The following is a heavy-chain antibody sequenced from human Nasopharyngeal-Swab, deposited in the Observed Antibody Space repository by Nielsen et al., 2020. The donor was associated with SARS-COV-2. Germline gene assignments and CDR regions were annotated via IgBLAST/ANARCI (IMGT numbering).Heavy chain of an antibody. CDR1: VYTPPLLS. V-gene: IGHV1-24*01. CDR3: ASIPGDY. J-gene: IGHJ4*02. D-gene: IGHD2-21*01. Sequence: ASVKVSFKVSVYTPPLLSIHWVRPAPGKGLECLVGFDPENGDTIYAQNFQGRIVIAEDTSPDTVYMQLSGLRSEDTAVYYCASIPGDYWGQGTLVTVSS. CDR2: FDPENGDT.